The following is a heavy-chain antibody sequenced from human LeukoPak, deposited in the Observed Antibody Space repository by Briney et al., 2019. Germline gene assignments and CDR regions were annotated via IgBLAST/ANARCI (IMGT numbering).Heavy chain of an antibody. D-gene: IGHD4-23*01. V-gene: IGHV4-31*03. CDR2: IYYSGST. Sequence: PSETLSLTCTVSGGSISSGGYYWSWIRQHPGKGLEWIGYIYYSGSTCYNPSLKSRVTISVDTSKNQFSLKLSSVTAADTAVYYCARLGTRYYYGMDVWGQGTTVTVSS. CDR3: ARLGTRYYYGMDV. J-gene: IGHJ6*02. CDR1: GGSISSGGYY.